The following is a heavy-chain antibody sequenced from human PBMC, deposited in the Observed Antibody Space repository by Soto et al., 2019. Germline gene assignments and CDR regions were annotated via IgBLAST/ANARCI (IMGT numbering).Heavy chain of an antibody. CDR2: IIPIFGTA. Sequence: ASVKVSCKASGYTFTSYAISWVRQAPGQGLEWMGGIIPIFGTANYAQKFQGRVTITADESTSTAYMELSSLRSEDTAVYYCAGEREKNYDFWSGFDYWGQGTLVTVSS. V-gene: IGHV1-69*13. CDR3: AGEREKNYDFWSGFDY. CDR1: GYTFTSYA. D-gene: IGHD3-3*01. J-gene: IGHJ4*02.